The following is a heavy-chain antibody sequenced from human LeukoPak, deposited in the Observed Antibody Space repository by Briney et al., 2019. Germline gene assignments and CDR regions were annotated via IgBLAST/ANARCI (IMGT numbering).Heavy chain of an antibody. J-gene: IGHJ3*02. Sequence: GGSLRLSCAASGFTFDDYAMHWVRQAPGKGLEWVSGISWNSGSIGYADSVKGRFTISRDNAKNSLYLQMNSLRAEDTAVYYCARDRPSGYDSSDAFDIWGQGTMVTVSS. CDR1: GFTFDDYA. CDR2: ISWNSGSI. D-gene: IGHD5-12*01. V-gene: IGHV3-9*01. CDR3: ARDRPSGYDSSDAFDI.